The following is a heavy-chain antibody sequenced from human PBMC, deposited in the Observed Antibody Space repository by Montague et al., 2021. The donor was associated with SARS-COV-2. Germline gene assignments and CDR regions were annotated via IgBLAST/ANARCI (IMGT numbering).Heavy chain of an antibody. J-gene: IGHJ5*02. CDR1: GYRFSRYG. Sequence: SGKVSCKASGYRFSRYGISWLRQAPVQGLEWMRWISTYNGNTIYAQNFQVRLTMTRDTSTSTATMELKYLIPDDTAVYYCARAAGHDFWSDYYLNWFDPWGQGTLVTVSS. CDR3: ARAAGHDFWSDYYLNWFDP. V-gene: IGHV1-18*01. CDR2: ISTYNGNT. D-gene: IGHD3-3*01.